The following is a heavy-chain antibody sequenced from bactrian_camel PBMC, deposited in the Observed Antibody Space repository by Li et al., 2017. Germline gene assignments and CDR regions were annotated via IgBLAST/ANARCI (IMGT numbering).Heavy chain of an antibody. CDR1: GYSGSSFC. V-gene: IGHV3S63*01. Sequence: HVQLVESGGGSVQAGESLKLSCAASGYSGSSFCLVWFRQVSGKEREGVAIIGSSGSTGYADSVKGRFTISRDNAKDTLYLQMNSLKIEDTAVYYCALGSSRQATMTARGKGTQVTVS. J-gene: IGHJ4*01. CDR2: IGSSGST. D-gene: IGHD3*01.